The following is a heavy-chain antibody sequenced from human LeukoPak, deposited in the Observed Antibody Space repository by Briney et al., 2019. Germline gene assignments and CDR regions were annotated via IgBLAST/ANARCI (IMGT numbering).Heavy chain of an antibody. V-gene: IGHV5-51*01. J-gene: IGHJ4*02. CDR1: GYSFTSYW. CDR3: ARQRLPRPRNYYDSSGYYDY. D-gene: IGHD3-22*01. CDR2: IYPGDSDT. Sequence: GESLKISCKGSGYSFTSYWIGWVRQMPGKGLEWMGIIYPGDSDTRYSPSFQGQVTISADKSISTAYLQWSSLKASDTAMYYCARQRLPRPRNYYDSSGYYDYWGQGTLVTVSS.